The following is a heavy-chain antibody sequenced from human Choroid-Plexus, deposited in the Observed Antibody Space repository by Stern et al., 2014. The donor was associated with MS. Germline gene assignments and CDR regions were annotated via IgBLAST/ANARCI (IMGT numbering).Heavy chain of an antibody. CDR2: IAYDGSNK. D-gene: IGHD2/OR15-2a*01. V-gene: IGHV3-30*18. CDR1: GFTFGSCA. CDR3: AKDRQYLTYFFDH. J-gene: IGHJ5*02. Sequence: QDQLVQSGGGVVQPGRPLRLSCVASGFTFGSCAMHWVRQAPGKGLEWVGGIAYDGSNKYYANSVKGRFTISRDNSQNTLDMQISSLRPEDTAVYYCAKDRQYLTYFFDHWGQGSLVTVSS.